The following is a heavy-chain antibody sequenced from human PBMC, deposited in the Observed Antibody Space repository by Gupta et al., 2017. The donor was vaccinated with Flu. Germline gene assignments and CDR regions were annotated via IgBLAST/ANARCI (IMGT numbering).Heavy chain of an antibody. CDR2: IYTSGST. Sequence: QVQLQESGPGLVKPSQTLSLTCTVSGGSISSGSYYWSWIRQPAGKGLEWIGRIYTSGSTNYNPSLKSRVTISVDTSKNQFSLKLSSVTAADTAVYYCARGPPLLWFGELVYYYGMDVWGQGTTVTVS. D-gene: IGHD3-10*01. V-gene: IGHV4-61*02. CDR1: GGSISSGSYY. CDR3: ARGPPLLWFGELVYYYGMDV. J-gene: IGHJ6*02.